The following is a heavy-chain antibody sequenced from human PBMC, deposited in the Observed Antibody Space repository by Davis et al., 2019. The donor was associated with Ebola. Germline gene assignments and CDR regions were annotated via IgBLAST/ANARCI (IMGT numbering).Heavy chain of an antibody. CDR3: ARGPHTVGFDP. Sequence: MPSETLSLTCAVYGGSFSGYYWSWIRQPPGKGLEWIGEINHSGSTNYNPSLKSRVTISVDTSKNQFSLKLSSVTAADTAVYYCARGPHTVGFDPWGQGTTVTVSS. V-gene: IGHV4-34*01. D-gene: IGHD3-10*01. J-gene: IGHJ6*02. CDR1: GGSFSGYY. CDR2: INHSGST.